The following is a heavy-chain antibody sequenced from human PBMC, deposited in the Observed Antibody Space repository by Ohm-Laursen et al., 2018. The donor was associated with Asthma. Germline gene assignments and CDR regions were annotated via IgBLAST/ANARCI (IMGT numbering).Heavy chain of an antibody. CDR1: GFTFSSYW. Sequence: SLRLSCAASGFTFSSYWMHWVRQAPGKGLVWVSRINSDGSSTSYADSVKGRFTISRDNAKNTLYLQMNSLRAEDTAVYYCAREVAAGTWEDYWGQGTLVTVSS. D-gene: IGHD6-13*01. J-gene: IGHJ4*02. CDR2: INSDGSST. CDR3: AREVAAGTWEDY. V-gene: IGHV3-74*01.